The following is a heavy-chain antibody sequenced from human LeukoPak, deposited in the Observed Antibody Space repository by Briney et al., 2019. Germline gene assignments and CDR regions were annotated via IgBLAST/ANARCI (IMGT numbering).Heavy chain of an antibody. CDR2: INHSGST. J-gene: IGHJ4*02. D-gene: IGHD3-22*01. Sequence: SETLSLTCAVYGGSFSGYYWSWIRQPPGKGLEWSGEINHSGSTNYNPSLKSRVTISVDTSKNQFSLKLSSVTAADTAVYYCARVWPSYYDSSGYRDYWGQGTLVTVSS. V-gene: IGHV4-34*01. CDR3: ARVWPSYYDSSGYRDY. CDR1: GGSFSGYY.